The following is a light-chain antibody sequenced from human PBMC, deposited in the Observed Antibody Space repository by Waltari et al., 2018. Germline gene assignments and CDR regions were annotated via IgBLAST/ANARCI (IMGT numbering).Light chain of an antibody. CDR1: QSSRIW. V-gene: IGKV1-5*03. Sequence: DIQMTQSPSILSASVGDRVTITCRASQSSRIWLAWCQQKPGKAPKLLLYSTSNLETGVPSRFSGSGSGTEFSLTISSLQPDDFAAYYCQQYNTYSTYTFGQGTKLEIK. CDR3: QQYNTYSTYT. CDR2: STS. J-gene: IGKJ2*01.